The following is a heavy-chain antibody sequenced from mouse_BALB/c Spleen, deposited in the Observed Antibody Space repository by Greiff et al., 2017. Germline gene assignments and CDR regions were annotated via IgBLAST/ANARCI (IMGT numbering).Heavy chain of an antibody. Sequence: QVHVKQSGAELVRPGVSVKISCKGSGYTFTDYAMHWVKQSHAKSLEWIGVISTYYGDASYNQKFKGKATMTVDKSSSTAYMELARLTSEDSAIYYCARGDDYHDYWGQGTTLTVSS. CDR1: GYTFTDYA. V-gene: IGHV1S137*01. D-gene: IGHD2-4*01. J-gene: IGHJ2*01. CDR3: ARGDDYHDY. CDR2: ISTYYGDA.